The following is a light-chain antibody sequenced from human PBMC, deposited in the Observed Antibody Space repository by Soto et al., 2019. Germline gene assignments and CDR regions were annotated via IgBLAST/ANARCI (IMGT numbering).Light chain of an antibody. Sequence: DIQLTQSPSFLSASVGDRVTITCRASQGISSYLAWYQQKPGKAPKLLIYAASTLQSGVPSRFSGSGSGTDFTLTISSLQPEDFATYYCQQLNSYPFLTFGGGTNVDIK. CDR1: QGISSY. CDR2: AAS. V-gene: IGKV1-9*01. CDR3: QQLNSYPFLT. J-gene: IGKJ4*01.